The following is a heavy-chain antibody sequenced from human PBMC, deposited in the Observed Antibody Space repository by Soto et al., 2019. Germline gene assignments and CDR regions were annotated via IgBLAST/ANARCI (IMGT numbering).Heavy chain of an antibody. CDR3: ARDCSSTSCYSYYYGMDV. V-gene: IGHV4-31*03. D-gene: IGHD2-2*01. Sequence: ASETLSLTCTVSGGSISSGGYYWSWIRQHPGKGLEWIGYIYYSGSTYYNPSLKSRVTISVDTSKNQFSLKLSSVTAADTAVYYCARDCSSTSCYSYYYGMDVWGQGTTVTVSS. CDR2: IYYSGST. CDR1: GGSISSGGYY. J-gene: IGHJ6*02.